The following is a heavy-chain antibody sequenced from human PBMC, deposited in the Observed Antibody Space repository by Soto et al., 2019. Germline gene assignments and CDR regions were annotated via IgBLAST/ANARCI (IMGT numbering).Heavy chain of an antibody. CDR3: ARGSVYGDHFDY. J-gene: IGHJ4*02. CDR1: GGSISSYY. V-gene: IGHV4-59*01. CDR2: IYYSGST. Sequence: LSLTCTVSGGSISSYYWSWIRQPPGKGLEWIGYIYYSGSTNYNPSLKSRVTISVDTSKNQFPLKLSSVTAADTAVYYCARGSVYGDHFDYWGQGTLVTVSS. D-gene: IGHD4-17*01.